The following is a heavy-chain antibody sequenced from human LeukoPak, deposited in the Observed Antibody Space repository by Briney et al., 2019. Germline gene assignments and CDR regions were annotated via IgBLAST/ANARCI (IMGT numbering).Heavy chain of an antibody. CDR2: IIPILNVP. V-gene: IGHV1-69*04. J-gene: IGHJ4*02. CDR1: GGTFSDYS. D-gene: IGHD2-15*01. CDR3: ARDRPRARYFNY. Sequence: SVKVSCKASGGTFSDYSISWVRQAPGQGLEWMGRIIPILNVPNYAQKFEGRLTITADKSTSTAYMELSSLKSADTAVYFCARDRPRARYFNYWGQGTLVTVSS.